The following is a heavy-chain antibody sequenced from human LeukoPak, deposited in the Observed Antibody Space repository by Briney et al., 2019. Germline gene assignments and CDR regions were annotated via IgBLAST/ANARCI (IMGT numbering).Heavy chain of an antibody. D-gene: IGHD3-22*01. CDR1: GFTFSSYA. V-gene: IGHV3-23*01. J-gene: IGHJ5*02. Sequence: GRSLRLSCAASGFTFSSYAMSWVRQAPGKGLEWVSAISGSGGSTYYADSVKGRFTISRDSSKNTLYLQMNSLRAEDTAVYYCAKHYYGSSGYTYNWFDPWGQGTLVTVSS. CDR2: ISGSGGST. CDR3: AKHYYGSSGYTYNWFDP.